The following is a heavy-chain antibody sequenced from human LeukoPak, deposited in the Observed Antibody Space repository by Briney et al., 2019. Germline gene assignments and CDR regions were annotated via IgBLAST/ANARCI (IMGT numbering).Heavy chain of an antibody. CDR2: IYTSGST. Sequence: SETLSLTCTVSGGSISSGSYYWSWIRQPAGKGLEWIGRIYTSGSTNYNPSLKSRVTISVDTSKNQFSLKLSSVTAADTAVYYCARGGVYYYDSSGFDYWGQGTLVTVSS. CDR1: GGSISSGSYY. CDR3: ARGGVYYYDSSGFDY. V-gene: IGHV4-61*02. D-gene: IGHD3-22*01. J-gene: IGHJ4*02.